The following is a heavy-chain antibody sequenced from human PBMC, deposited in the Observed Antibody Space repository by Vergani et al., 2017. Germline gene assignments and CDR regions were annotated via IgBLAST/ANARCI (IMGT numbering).Heavy chain of an antibody. D-gene: IGHD2-2*01. CDR3: ARGHRGTNIVVVPAAIWFDP. Sequence: QVQLVQSGAEVKKPGASVKVSCKASGYTFTSYYMHWVRQAPGQGLEWMGIINPSGGSTSYAQKFQGRVTMTRDTSTSTVYMELSSLRSEDTAVYYCARGHRGTNIVVVPAAIWFDPWGQGTLVTVSS. CDR2: INPSGGST. J-gene: IGHJ5*02. CDR1: GYTFTSYY. V-gene: IGHV1-46*01.